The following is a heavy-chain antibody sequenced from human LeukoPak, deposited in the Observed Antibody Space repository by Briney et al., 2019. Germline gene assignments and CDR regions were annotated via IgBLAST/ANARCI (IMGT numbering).Heavy chain of an antibody. CDR1: GGTFSSYA. J-gene: IGHJ6*02. CDR2: IIPIFGTA. D-gene: IGHD2-2*01. CDR3: ARSSGGYCSSTSCPPNYYYYGMDV. V-gene: IGHV1-69*13. Sequence: ASVNVSCKASGGTFSSYAISWVRQAPGQGLEWMGGIIPIFGTANYAQKFQGRVTITADESTSTAYMELSSLRSEDTAVYYCARSSGGYCSSTSCPPNYYYYGMDVWGQRTTVTVSS.